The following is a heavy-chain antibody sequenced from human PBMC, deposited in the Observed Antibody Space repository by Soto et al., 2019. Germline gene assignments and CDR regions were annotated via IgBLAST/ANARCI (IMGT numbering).Heavy chain of an antibody. CDR2: INPNSGGT. Sequence: GASVKVSCKASGYTFTGFYMHWVRQAPGQGLEWMGWINPNSGGTNYAQNFQDWVTLTRDTSTSTVYMELSRLKSDDTAVYYCARDWAAAGPFDYWGQGTLLTVSS. CDR1: GYTFTGFY. D-gene: IGHD6-13*01. CDR3: ARDWAAAGPFDY. V-gene: IGHV1-2*04. J-gene: IGHJ4*02.